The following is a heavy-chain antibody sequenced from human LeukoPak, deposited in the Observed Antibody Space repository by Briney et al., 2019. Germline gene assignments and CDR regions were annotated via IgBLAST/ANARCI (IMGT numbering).Heavy chain of an antibody. CDR2: IYYSGST. CDR1: GGSISSYY. D-gene: IGHD5-12*01. J-gene: IGHJ6*03. CDR3: ARAQKYVATGFYYYYYMDV. V-gene: IGHV4-59*01. Sequence: SETLSLTCTVSGGSISSYYWSWIRQPPGKGLEWIGYIYYSGSTNYNPSLKSRVTISVDTSKNQFSLKLSSVTAADTAVYYCARAQKYVATGFYYYYYMDVWGKGTTVTVSS.